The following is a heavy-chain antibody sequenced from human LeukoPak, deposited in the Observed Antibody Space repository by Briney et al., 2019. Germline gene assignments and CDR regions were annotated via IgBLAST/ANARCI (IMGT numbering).Heavy chain of an antibody. CDR2: ISYSGIT. D-gene: IGHD6-19*01. J-gene: IGHJ4*02. CDR1: GGSISSYY. V-gene: IGHV4-59*01. Sequence: SETLSLTCTVSGGSISSYYWSWIRQPPGKGLEWIGYISYSGITNYNPSLKSRVSMSVDTSQNQFSLKLTSVIAADTAVYYCARGIGWYHYWGQGTLVTVSS. CDR3: ARGIGWYHY.